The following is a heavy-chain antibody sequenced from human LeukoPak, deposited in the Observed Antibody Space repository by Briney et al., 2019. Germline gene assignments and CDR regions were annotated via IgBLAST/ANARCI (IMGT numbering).Heavy chain of an antibody. D-gene: IGHD7-27*01. CDR3: ARPLQYGDAFDI. Sequence: PSETLSLTCTVSGGSISSGSYYWSWIRQPAGKGLEWIGRIYTSGSTNYNPSLKSRVTISVDTSKNQFTLKLSSVTAADTAVYYCARPLQYGDAFDIWGQGTMVTVSS. CDR1: GGSISSGSYY. CDR2: IYTSGST. J-gene: IGHJ3*02. V-gene: IGHV4-61*02.